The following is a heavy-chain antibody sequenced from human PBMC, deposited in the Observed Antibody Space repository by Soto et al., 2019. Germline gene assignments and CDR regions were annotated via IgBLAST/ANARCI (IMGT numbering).Heavy chain of an antibody. CDR2: MNPNSGNT. CDR3: ARGNFVLRYFGWLLYQ. J-gene: IGHJ4*02. V-gene: IGHV1-8*01. D-gene: IGHD3-9*01. CDR1: GYTFTSYD. Sequence: QVQLVQSGAEVKKPGASVKVSCKASGYTFTSYDINWVRQATGQGLEWMGWMNPNSGNTGYAQKFQGRVTMTRNTSISTAYMELSSLRSEDTAVYYCARGNFVLRYFGWLLYQWGQGTLVTVSS.